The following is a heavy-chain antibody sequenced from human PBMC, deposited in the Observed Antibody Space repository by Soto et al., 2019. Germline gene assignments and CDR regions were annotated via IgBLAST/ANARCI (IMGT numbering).Heavy chain of an antibody. J-gene: IGHJ6*02. V-gene: IGHV1-69*13. D-gene: IGHD6-19*01. CDR2: IIPIFGTA. CDR1: GGTFSSYA. CDR3: ARSPGIAVAGTNYYYYGMDV. Sequence: GASVKVSCKASGGTFSSYAISWVRQASGQGLEWMGGIIPIFGTANYAQKFQGRVTITADESTSTAYMELSSLRSEDTAVYHCARSPGIAVAGTNYYYYGMDVWGQGTTVTVSS.